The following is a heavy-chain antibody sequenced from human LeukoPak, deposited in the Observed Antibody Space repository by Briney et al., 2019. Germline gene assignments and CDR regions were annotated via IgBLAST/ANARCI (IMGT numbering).Heavy chain of an antibody. CDR2: IYHSGST. D-gene: IGHD6-13*01. V-gene: IGHV4-38-2*02. CDR1: GYSLSSGYY. Sequence: SETLSLTCTVSGYSLSSGYYWGWIRQPPGKGLEWIGSIYHSGSTYYNPSLKSRVTISVDTSKNHFSLKLSSVTAADTAVYYCARAYSSSWYMNWFDPWGQGTLVTVSS. J-gene: IGHJ5*02. CDR3: ARAYSSSWYMNWFDP.